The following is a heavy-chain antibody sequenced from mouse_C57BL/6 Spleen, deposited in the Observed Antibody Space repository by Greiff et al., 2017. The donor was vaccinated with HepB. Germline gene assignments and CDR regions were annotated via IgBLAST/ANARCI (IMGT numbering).Heavy chain of an antibody. J-gene: IGHJ3*01. V-gene: IGHV2-2*01. CDR2: IWSGGST. CDR1: GFSLTSYG. CDR3: ARTYYDYDWFAY. D-gene: IGHD2-4*01. Sequence: QVQLQQSGPGLVQPSQSLSITCTVSGFSLTSYGVHWVRQSPGKCLEWLGVIWSGGSTDYNAAFISRLSISKDNSKSQVFFKMNSLQADDTAIYYCARTYYDYDWFAYWGQGTLVTVSA.